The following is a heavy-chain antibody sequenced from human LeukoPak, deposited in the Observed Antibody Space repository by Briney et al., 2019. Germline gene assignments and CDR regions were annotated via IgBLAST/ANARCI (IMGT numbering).Heavy chain of an antibody. V-gene: IGHV3-30*03. CDR1: GFTFSSYG. CDR2: ISNDGFKK. J-gene: IGHJ4*02. Sequence: QTGGSLRLSCAASGFTFSSYGMHWVRQAPGKGLEWVALISNDGFKKYYPDSVEGRFIISRDNSKNTLFLQMNSLRTDDTAVYYCAPSPNYGSGTSGYWGQGTQVTVSS. CDR3: APSPNYGSGTSGY. D-gene: IGHD3-10*01.